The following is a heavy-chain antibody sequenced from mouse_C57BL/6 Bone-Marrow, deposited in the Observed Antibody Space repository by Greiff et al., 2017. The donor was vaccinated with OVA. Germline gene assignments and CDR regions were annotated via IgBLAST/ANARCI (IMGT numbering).Heavy chain of an antibody. J-gene: IGHJ3*01. V-gene: IGHV3-1*01. CDR1: GYSITSGYD. D-gene: IGHD2-4*01. CDR3: ASYYDYGGCAY. CDR2: ISYSGST. Sequence: EVKLVESGPGMVKPSQSLSLTCTVTGYSITSGYDWHWIRHFPGNKLEWMGYISYSGSTNYNPSLKSRISITHDTSKNHFFLKLNSVTTEDTATYYCASYYDYGGCAYWGQGTLVTVSA.